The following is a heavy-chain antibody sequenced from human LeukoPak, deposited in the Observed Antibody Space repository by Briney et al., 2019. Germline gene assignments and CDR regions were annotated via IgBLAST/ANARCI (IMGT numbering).Heavy chain of an antibody. CDR1: GFTFSSYG. CDR3: AREASRDGYNLVYFDY. Sequence: PGRSLRLSCAASGFTFSSYGMHWDRQAPGKGLEWVAVIWYDGSNKYYADSVKGRFTISRDNSKNTLYLQMNSLRAEDTAVYYCAREASRDGYNLVYFDYWGQGTLVTVSS. V-gene: IGHV3-33*01. J-gene: IGHJ4*02. CDR2: IWYDGSNK. D-gene: IGHD5-24*01.